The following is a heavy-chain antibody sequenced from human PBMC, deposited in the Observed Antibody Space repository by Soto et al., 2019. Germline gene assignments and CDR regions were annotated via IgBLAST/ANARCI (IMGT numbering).Heavy chain of an antibody. CDR1: GFIFSDYY. CDR3: ATYYYGSGRSFDY. CDR2: IGVTDNTI. V-gene: IGHV3-11*01. Sequence: QVQLVESGGGLVKPGGSLRLSCEASGFIFSDYYMTWIRQAPGKGLEWISYIGVTDNTIYYADSVKGRFTISRDNAKNSLYLQMNSLRAEDTAIYYCATYYYGSGRSFDYWGQGTLVTVS. D-gene: IGHD3-10*01. J-gene: IGHJ4*02.